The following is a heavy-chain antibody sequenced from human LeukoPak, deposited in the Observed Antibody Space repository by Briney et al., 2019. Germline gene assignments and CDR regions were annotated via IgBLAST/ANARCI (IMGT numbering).Heavy chain of an antibody. CDR1: GGTFSNYA. D-gene: IGHD5-18*01. Sequence: SVKVSCKASGGTFSNYAISWVRQAPGQGLEWMGGIIPIFGTAIYAQNFQDRVTITADESPSTAYMELSGLRSEDAAVYYCAREGGYSYGYLPEDAFDIWGQGTMVTVSS. J-gene: IGHJ3*02. CDR2: IIPIFGTA. CDR3: AREGGYSYGYLPEDAFDI. V-gene: IGHV1-69*13.